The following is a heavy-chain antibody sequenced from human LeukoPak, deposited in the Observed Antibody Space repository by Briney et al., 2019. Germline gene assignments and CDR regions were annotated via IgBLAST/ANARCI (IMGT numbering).Heavy chain of an antibody. Sequence: SETLSLTCTVSGYSISSGYYWGWIRQPPGKGLEWIGIIYHSGNNYYNPSLKSRVTISLDTSKNQFSLKLSSVTAADTAVYYCARLLVVPAANDYYYYMDVWGKGTTVTISS. CDR2: IYHSGNN. J-gene: IGHJ6*03. D-gene: IGHD2-2*01. CDR3: ARLLVVPAANDYYYYMDV. V-gene: IGHV4-38-2*02. CDR1: GYSISSGYY.